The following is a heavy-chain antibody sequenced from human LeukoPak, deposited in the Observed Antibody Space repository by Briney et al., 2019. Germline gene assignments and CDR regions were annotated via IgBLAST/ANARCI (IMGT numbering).Heavy chain of an antibody. CDR3: ARDLTDYSNLDY. CDR2: IWYDGSNK. CDR1: GFTFSSYG. V-gene: IGHV3-33*01. J-gene: IGHJ4*02. D-gene: IGHD4-11*01. Sequence: GGSLRLSCAASGFTFSSYGMHWVRQAPGKGLEWVAVIWYDGSNKYYADSVKGRFTISRDNSKNTLYLQMNSLRAEGTAVYYCARDLTDYSNLDYWGQGTLVTVSS.